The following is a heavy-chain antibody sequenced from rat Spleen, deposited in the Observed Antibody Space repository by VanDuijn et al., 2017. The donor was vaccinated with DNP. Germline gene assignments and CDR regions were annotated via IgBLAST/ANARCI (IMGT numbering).Heavy chain of an antibody. V-gene: IGHV5-20*01. CDR3: ARPDY. Sequence: EVQLVESGGGLVQPGRSLKLSCAASGFTFSDYYMAWVRQAPTKGLEWVAYINYDGGNTNYRDFVRGRFTISRDNAKSTLYLQMDSLRSEDTATYYCARPDYWGQGVMVTVTS. CDR2: INYDGGNT. CDR1: GFTFSDYY. J-gene: IGHJ2*01.